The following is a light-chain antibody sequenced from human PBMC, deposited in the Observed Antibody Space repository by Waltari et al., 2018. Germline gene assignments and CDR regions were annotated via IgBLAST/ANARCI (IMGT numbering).Light chain of an antibody. Sequence: EIVLTQSPATLSLSPGERATLSCRASQSVRNYFAWYQKKPGQAPRLLIYDASNRATGIAARCSGSGSGTDFNLNNSSLEPEDFAVYYCQQRSNWRPYTFGQGTKLEIK. CDR3: QQRSNWRPYT. J-gene: IGKJ2*01. CDR1: QSVRNY. V-gene: IGKV3-11*01. CDR2: DAS.